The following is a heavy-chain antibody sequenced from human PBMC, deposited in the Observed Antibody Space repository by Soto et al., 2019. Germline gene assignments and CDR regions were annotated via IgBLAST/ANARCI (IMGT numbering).Heavy chain of an antibody. J-gene: IGHJ6*03. CDR1: GFTFSSYW. V-gene: IGHV3-74*01. CDR2: INSDGSST. CDR3: ARGYCSGGSCSGYYMDV. Sequence: EVQLVESGGGLVQPGGSLRLSCAASGFTFSSYWMHWVRQAPGKGLVWVSRINSDGSSTSYADSVKGRFTISRDNAKNTMYLKMNSLRAEDTAVYYCARGYCSGGSCSGYYMDVWGKGTTVTVSS. D-gene: IGHD2-15*01.